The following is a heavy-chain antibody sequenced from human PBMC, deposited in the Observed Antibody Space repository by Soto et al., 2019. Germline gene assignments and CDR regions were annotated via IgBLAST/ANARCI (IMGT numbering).Heavy chain of an antibody. Sequence: ASVKVSCKASGYTFTRYNINWVRQAPGQGLEWMGWIDTYNGNTNYAQKLQGRVTMTTDTSTSTAYMELRSLRSDDTALYYCARESTSGWANWFDPWGQGTLVTVSS. V-gene: IGHV1-18*04. J-gene: IGHJ5*02. CDR2: IDTYNGNT. D-gene: IGHD6-19*01. CDR1: GYTFTRYN. CDR3: ARESTSGWANWFDP.